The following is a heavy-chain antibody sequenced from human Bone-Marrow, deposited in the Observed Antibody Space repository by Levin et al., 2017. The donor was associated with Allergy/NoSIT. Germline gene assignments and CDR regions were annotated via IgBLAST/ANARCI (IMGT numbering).Heavy chain of an antibody. Sequence: SVKVSCKASGGTISSFPISWVRQAPGQGLEWMGGIIPIFGIANYAQKFQGRVTITADESTSTAYMELSSLRSEDTAVYYCASEREGGRVRAGFDPWGQGTLVTVAS. J-gene: IGHJ5*02. CDR3: ASEREGGRVRAGFDP. V-gene: IGHV1-69*13. CDR1: GGTISSFP. D-gene: IGHD1-26*01. CDR2: IIPIFGIA.